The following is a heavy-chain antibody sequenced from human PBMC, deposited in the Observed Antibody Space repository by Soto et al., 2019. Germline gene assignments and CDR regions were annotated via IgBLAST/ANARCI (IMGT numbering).Heavy chain of an antibody. V-gene: IGHV4-59*01. D-gene: IGHD3-9*01. CDR2: IYYSGST. CDR1: GGSISSYY. J-gene: IGHJ4*02. CDR3: ARAAYYDILTGYYYFDY. Sequence: SATRALTCTVSGGSISSYYWSWIRHPPGKGLEWIGYIYYSGSTNYNPSLKSRVTISVDTSKNQFSLKLSSVTAADTAVYYCARAAYYDILTGYYYFDYWGQGTLVTVSS.